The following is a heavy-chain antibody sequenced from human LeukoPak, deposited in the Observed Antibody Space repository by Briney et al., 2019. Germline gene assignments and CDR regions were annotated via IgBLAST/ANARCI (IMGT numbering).Heavy chain of an antibody. CDR2: IIAYNGNT. Sequence: APVKVSCKASGYTFTSYGISWVRQAPGQGLEWMGWIIAYNGNTNYAQKLQGRVPMTTDTSTSTAHMELRSLRSDDTAVYYCARDSCSSTSCYPWDYYYYMDVWGKGTTVTVSS. D-gene: IGHD2-2*01. J-gene: IGHJ6*03. CDR1: GYTFTSYG. CDR3: ARDSCSSTSCYPWDYYYYMDV. V-gene: IGHV1-18*01.